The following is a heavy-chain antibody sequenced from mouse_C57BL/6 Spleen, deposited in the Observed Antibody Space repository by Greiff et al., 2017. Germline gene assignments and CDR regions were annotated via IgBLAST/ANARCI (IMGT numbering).Heavy chain of an antibody. CDR1: GFTFSSYG. Sequence: EVQGVESGGDLVKPGGSLKLSCAASGFTFSSYGMSWVRQTPDKRLEWVATISSGGSYTYYPDSVKGRFTISRDNAKNTLYLQMSSLKSEDTAMYYCARHTDVYFDYWGQGTTLTVSS. V-gene: IGHV5-6*01. CDR2: ISSGGSYT. CDR3: ARHTDVYFDY. J-gene: IGHJ2*01.